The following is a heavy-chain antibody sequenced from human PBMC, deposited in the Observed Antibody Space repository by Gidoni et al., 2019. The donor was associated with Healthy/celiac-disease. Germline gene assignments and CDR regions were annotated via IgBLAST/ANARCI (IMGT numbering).Heavy chain of an antibody. CDR2: IKSKTDGGTT. Sequence: EVQLVEPGGGLVQPGGSLRLSCAASGFTFSNAWMNWVRQAPGKGLEWVGRIKSKTDGGTTDYAAPVKGRFTISRDDSKNTLYLQMNSLKTEDTAVYYCTIQAGRRPIFGPTPWGMDVWGQGTTVTVSS. CDR3: TIQAGRRPIFGPTPWGMDV. CDR1: GFTFSNAW. V-gene: IGHV3-15*07. D-gene: IGHD3-3*01. J-gene: IGHJ6*02.